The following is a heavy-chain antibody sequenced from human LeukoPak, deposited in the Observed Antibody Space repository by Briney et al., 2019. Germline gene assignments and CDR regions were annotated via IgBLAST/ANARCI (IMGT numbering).Heavy chain of an antibody. CDR2: INHSGST. D-gene: IGHD6-13*01. CDR3: ARGHSHYYYYYMDV. V-gene: IGHV4-34*01. J-gene: IGHJ6*03. Sequence: SETLSLTCAVYGGSFSGYYWSWIRQPPGKGLEWIGEINHSGSTNYNLSLKSRVTISVDTSKNQFSLKLSSVTAADTAVYYCARGHSHYYYYYMDVWGKGTTVTVSS. CDR1: GGSFSGYY.